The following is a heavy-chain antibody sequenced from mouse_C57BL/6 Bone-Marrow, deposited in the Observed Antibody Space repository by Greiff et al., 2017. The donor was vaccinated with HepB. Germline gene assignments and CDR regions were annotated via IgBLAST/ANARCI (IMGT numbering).Heavy chain of an antibody. V-gene: IGHV1-81*01. D-gene: IGHD2-5*01. CDR1: GYTFTSYG. CDR2: IYPRSGNT. CDR3: ARCNSNYGGFAY. Sequence: QVQLKESGAELARPGASVKLSCKASGYTFTSYGISWVKQRTGQGLEWIGEIYPRSGNTYYNEKFKGKATLTADKSSSTAYMELRSLTSEDSAVYFCARCNSNYGGFAYWGQGTLVTVSA. J-gene: IGHJ3*01.